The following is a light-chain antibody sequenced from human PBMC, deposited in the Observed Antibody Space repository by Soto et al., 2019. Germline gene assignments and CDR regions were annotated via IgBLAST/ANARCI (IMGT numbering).Light chain of an antibody. CDR2: TTS. CDR3: QQSYSRPRP. V-gene: IGKV1-39*01. Sequence: DIQMTQSPSSLSAYVGDRVTITCRARQSISSYLNWYQQKPGKAPNLLIYTTSSLESGVPSRFSGSGSGTNFTLTISSLQPEDFATYFCQQSYSRPRPFGQGTKVEI. CDR1: QSISSY. J-gene: IGKJ1*01.